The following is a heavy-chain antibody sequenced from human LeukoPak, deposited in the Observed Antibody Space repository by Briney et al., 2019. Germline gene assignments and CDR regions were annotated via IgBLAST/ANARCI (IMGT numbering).Heavy chain of an antibody. CDR3: ARGGIAAAWGHRWFDP. V-gene: IGHV4-34*01. CDR2: INYSGST. J-gene: IGHJ5*02. Sequence: SETLSLTCAVYGGSFSGYYWSWIRQPPGKGLEWIGEINYSGSTNYNPSLKSRVTISVDTSKNQFSLKLSSVTAADTAVYYCARGGIAAAWGHRWFDPWGQGTLVTVSS. D-gene: IGHD6-13*01. CDR1: GGSFSGYY.